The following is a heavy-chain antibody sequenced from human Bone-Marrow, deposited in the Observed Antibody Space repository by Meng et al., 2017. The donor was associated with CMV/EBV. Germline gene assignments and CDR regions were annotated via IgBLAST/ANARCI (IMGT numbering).Heavy chain of an antibody. Sequence: ESLKISCTVSGGSISSRAYYWGWIRQTPGKGLEWIGNIYYGISPYYNPSLKSRVTMSIDRSKNQVSLKMSSLTAADTAVYYCARTPEVGATGAFDIWGQGTTVTVSS. CDR2: IYYGISP. D-gene: IGHD1-26*01. CDR3: ARTPEVGATGAFDI. V-gene: IGHV4-39*07. CDR1: GGSISSRAYY. J-gene: IGHJ3*02.